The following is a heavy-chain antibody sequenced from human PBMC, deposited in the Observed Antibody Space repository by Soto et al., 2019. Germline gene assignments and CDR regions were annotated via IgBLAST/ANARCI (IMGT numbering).Heavy chain of an antibody. J-gene: IGHJ6*03. CDR2: INPSGGST. D-gene: IGHD3-10*01. CDR3: ATPIHYGSGSYSDYYYMDV. V-gene: IGHV1-46*03. CDR1: GYTFTSYY. Sequence: QVQLVQSGAEVKKPGASVKVSCKASGYTFTSYYMHWVRQAPGQGLEWMGIINPSGGSTSYAQKFQGRVTMPRDTSTSTVYMELSSLRSEDTAVYYCATPIHYGSGSYSDYYYMDVWGKGTTVTVSS.